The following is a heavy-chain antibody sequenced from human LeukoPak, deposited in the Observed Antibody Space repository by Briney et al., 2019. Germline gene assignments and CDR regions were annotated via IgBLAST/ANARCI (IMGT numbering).Heavy chain of an antibody. V-gene: IGHV3-30-3*01. Sequence: PGGSLRLSCAASGFTFSSYAMHWVRQAPGKGLEWVAVISYDGSNKYYADSVKGRFTISRDNSKNTLYLQMNSLRAEDTAVYYCARDGVAVAGTFADYWGQGTLVTVSS. J-gene: IGHJ4*02. CDR2: ISYDGSNK. D-gene: IGHD6-19*01. CDR3: ARDGVAVAGTFADY. CDR1: GFTFSSYA.